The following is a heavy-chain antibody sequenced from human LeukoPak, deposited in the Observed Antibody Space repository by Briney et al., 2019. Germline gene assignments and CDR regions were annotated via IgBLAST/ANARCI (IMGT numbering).Heavy chain of an antibody. J-gene: IGHJ4*02. CDR3: TRVPIAVALAIFGY. CDR2: INPNSGGT. V-gene: IGHV1-2*02. Sequence: GASVKVSCKTSGYTFTGYYMHWVRQAPGQGLEWMGWINPNSGGTNYAQKFQGRVTMTRDTSISTAYMELSRLRSDDTAVYYCTRVPIAVALAIFGYWGQGTLVTVSS. D-gene: IGHD6-19*01. CDR1: GYTFTGYY.